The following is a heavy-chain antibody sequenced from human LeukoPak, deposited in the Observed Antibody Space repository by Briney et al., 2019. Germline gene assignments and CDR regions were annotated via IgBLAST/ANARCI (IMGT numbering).Heavy chain of an antibody. Sequence: GASVKVSCKASGYTFIDYYIHWVRQAPGQGLEWMGCIDPHSGGTKYAQKLQGRVTTTRDTSISTAYMELTRLRSDDTAMFYCAREYYDSSGTKYAFDIWGQGTMVTVSS. D-gene: IGHD3-22*01. CDR3: AREYYDSSGTKYAFDI. CDR1: GYTFIDYY. V-gene: IGHV1-2*02. CDR2: IDPHSGGT. J-gene: IGHJ3*02.